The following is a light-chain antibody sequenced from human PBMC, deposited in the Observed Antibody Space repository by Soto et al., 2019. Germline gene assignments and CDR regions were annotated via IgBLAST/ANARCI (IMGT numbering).Light chain of an antibody. Sequence: EIVMTQSPATLSVSPGERATLSCSASQIVSSNLAWYQQKPGQAPRLLIYGASTRATGIPARFSGSGSGTEFTLTISSLQSEDFAVYYCQQYNNWWTFGQGTKVDIK. CDR1: QIVSSN. CDR2: GAS. J-gene: IGKJ1*01. V-gene: IGKV3-15*01. CDR3: QQYNNWWT.